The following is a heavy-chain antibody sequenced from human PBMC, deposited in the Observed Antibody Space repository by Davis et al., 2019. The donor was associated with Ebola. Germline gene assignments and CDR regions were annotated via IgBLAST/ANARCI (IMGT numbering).Heavy chain of an antibody. D-gene: IGHD5-18*01. Sequence: SGPTLVKPTQTLTLTCTFSGFSLGSYRMGVGWIRQPPGKALEWVALVYWDDDERYNPSLESRVSITKDTSKNQVVLKMTNMDPVDTATYYCVYSYGYSWGQGTLVTVSS. CDR1: GFSLGSYRMG. CDR2: VYWDDDE. J-gene: IGHJ4*02. CDR3: VYSYGYS. V-gene: IGHV2-5*02.